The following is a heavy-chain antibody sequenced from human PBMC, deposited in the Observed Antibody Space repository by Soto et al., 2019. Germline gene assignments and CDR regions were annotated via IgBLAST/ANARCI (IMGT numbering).Heavy chain of an antibody. CDR1: GFTFSRYG. CDR3: ARGLRDYDY. D-gene: IGHD4-17*01. V-gene: IGHV3-33*01. Sequence: QVQLVESGGGVVQPGRSLRLSCAASGFTFSRYGMHWVRQAPGKGLEWVAVIWYDGSNKYYADSVKGRFTISRDNSKNTLYLQMNSLRAEDTAVYYCARGLRDYDYWGQGTLVTVSS. CDR2: IWYDGSNK. J-gene: IGHJ4*02.